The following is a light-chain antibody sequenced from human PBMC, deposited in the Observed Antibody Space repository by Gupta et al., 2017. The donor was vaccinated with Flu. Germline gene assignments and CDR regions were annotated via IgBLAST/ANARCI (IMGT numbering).Light chain of an antibody. CDR3: MQALQMPYS. V-gene: IGKV2-28*01. J-gene: IGKJ2*03. CDR1: QRTLHSNEYNY. Sequence: SLITPSPLSLPVTPGEPTSTSSTSRQRTLHSNEYNYLEWYLQKPGQSPQLRIQLGSNRASGVPERLRGSGSGTDFTLKTSRVEAEDVGVYYCMQALQMPYSFPHEVKPGIK. CDR2: LGS.